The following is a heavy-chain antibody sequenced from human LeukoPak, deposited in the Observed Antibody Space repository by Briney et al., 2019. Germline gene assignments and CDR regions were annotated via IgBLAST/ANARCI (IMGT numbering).Heavy chain of an antibody. Sequence: SETVSLTCTVSGGSISSGDYYGRWVRRAPGRVVEWYVYIYYSGSTYYNPSPKSRVTISVDTSKNQHSLKLSTVTAAATAAYYCAGRSLQYYYIDGWGKGSIVTVSS. J-gene: IGHJ6*03. CDR2: IYYSGST. V-gene: IGHV4-30-4*08. CDR3: AGRSLQYYYIDG. CDR1: GGSISSGDYY.